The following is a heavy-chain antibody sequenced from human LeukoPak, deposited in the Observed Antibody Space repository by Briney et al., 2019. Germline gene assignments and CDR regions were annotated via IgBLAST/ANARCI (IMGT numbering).Heavy chain of an antibody. CDR1: GFTFSSYA. J-gene: IGHJ5*02. V-gene: IGHV3-15*01. CDR2: IKSKNVGGTT. Sequence: GGSLRLSCAASGFTFSSYAMSWVRQAPGKGLEWVGRIKSKNVGGTTDYAAPVKGRFTISRDDSKNTVYLQMNSLRIEDTAVYYCTSHTAFDPWGQGTLVTVSS. CDR3: TSHTAFDP.